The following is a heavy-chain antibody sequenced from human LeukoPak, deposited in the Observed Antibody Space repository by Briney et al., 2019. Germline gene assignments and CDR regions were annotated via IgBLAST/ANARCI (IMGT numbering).Heavy chain of an antibody. D-gene: IGHD6-19*01. Sequence: PGGSLRLSCAASGFTFSYYTMSWVRQAPGKGLEWVSSISSTGSSIYYADSVKGRFTISRDNAKNSLYLQMSSLRVEDTAVYYCAKESSGWYSFGYFDYWGQGTLVTVSS. J-gene: IGHJ4*02. CDR3: AKESSGWYSFGYFDY. CDR1: GFTFSYYT. V-gene: IGHV3-21*01. CDR2: ISSTGSSI.